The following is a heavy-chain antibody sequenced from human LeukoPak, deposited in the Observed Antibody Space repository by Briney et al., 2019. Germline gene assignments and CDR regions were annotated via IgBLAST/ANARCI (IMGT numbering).Heavy chain of an antibody. V-gene: IGHV3-21*01. J-gene: IGHJ1*01. CDR2: ISSSSSYI. CDR3: ARGSLGIVGATLQH. D-gene: IGHD1-26*01. Sequence: GGSLRLSCAASGFTFSSYEMNWVRQAPGKGLEWVSSISSSSSYIYYADSVKGRFTISRDNAKNSLYLQMNSLRAEDTAVYYCARGSLGIVGATLQHWGQGTLVTVSS. CDR1: GFTFSSYE.